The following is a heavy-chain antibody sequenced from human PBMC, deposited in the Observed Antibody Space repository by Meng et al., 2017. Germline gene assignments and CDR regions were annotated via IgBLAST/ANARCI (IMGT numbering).Heavy chain of an antibody. CDR2: VNPINGNT. CDR3: ARGGDYSSWDY. D-gene: IGHD4-11*01. Sequence: QAAVVQSGAEDKKPGASVKVACKPSSYRLTSYYINWIRQAPGQGLEWMGWVNPINGNTGYAQKFQGRLTMTRDTSIRTAYMELSSLKSEDTAIYYCARGGDYSSWDYWGQGTLVTVSS. J-gene: IGHJ4*02. CDR1: SYRLTSYY. V-gene: IGHV1-8*01.